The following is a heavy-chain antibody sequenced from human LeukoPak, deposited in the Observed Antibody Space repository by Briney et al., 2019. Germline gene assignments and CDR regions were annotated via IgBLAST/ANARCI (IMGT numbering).Heavy chain of an antibody. CDR1: GRSFSGYA. J-gene: IGHJ4*02. D-gene: IGHD3-22*01. CDR3: ARDKDEDYYDSSGLGPPGY. Sequence: SETLSLTCAVYGRSFSGYAWTWIRQPPGKGLEWIGELDHTGSTNYNPSLKSRVTISIDTSKNHFSLKLSSVTAADTAVYYCARDKDEDYYDSSGLGPPGYWGQGTLVTVSS. V-gene: IGHV4-34*01. CDR2: LDHTGST.